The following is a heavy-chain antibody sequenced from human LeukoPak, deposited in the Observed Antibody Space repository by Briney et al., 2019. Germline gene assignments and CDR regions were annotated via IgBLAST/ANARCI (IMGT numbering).Heavy chain of an antibody. CDR1: GYTFTSYD. V-gene: IGHV1-8*01. CDR3: ARGPYGSGSYYDYYYYGMDV. Sequence: RASVKVSCKASGYTFTSYDINWVRQATGQGLEWMGWMNPNSGNTGYAQKFQGRVTMTRNTSISTAYMELSSLRSEDTAVYYCARGPYGSGSYYDYYYYGMDVWGQGTTVTVSS. D-gene: IGHD3-10*01. J-gene: IGHJ6*02. CDR2: MNPNSGNT.